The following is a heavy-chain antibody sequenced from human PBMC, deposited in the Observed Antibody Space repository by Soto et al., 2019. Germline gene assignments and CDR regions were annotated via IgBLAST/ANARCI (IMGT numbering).Heavy chain of an antibody. J-gene: IGHJ4*02. Sequence: GGSLRLSCAASGFTFSTSTMNWVRQAPGQGLEWVSSISSSSTYTYHTASVKGRFTISRDNAKNSLYLQMNSLRAEDAAVYYCARVGSPGYCSGGYCPPPDYWGQGTLVTVSS. CDR1: GFTFSTST. V-gene: IGHV3-21*01. CDR3: ARVGSPGYCSGGYCPPPDY. D-gene: IGHD2-15*01. CDR2: ISSSSTYT.